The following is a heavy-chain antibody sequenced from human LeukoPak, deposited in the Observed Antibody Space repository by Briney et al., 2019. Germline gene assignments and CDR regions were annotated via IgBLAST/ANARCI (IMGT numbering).Heavy chain of an antibody. J-gene: IGHJ4*02. Sequence: PSETLSLTCTVSGASVSSASYWSRIRQPPGKGVEWIAHIYNGVNTNYNPSLKSRVTISVDTSKNQFSLRLNSVTAADTAVYYCAREVDTAMVHWGQGTLVTVSS. CDR2: IYNGVNT. CDR3: AREVDTAMVH. CDR1: GASVSSASY. D-gene: IGHD5-18*01. V-gene: IGHV4-61*01.